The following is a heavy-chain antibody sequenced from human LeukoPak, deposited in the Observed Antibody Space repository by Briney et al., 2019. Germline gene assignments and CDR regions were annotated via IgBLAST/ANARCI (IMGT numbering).Heavy chain of an antibody. V-gene: IGHV4-38-2*02. CDR2: IYHSGST. Sequence: SETLSLTCTVSGYSISSGYYWGWIRQPPGKGLEWIGNIYHSGSTYYNPSLKSRVTISVDTSKNQFSLKLSSVTAADTAVYYCARGPRGITMVRGVSLNWFDPWGQGTLVTVSS. CDR3: ARGPRGITMVRGVSLNWFDP. J-gene: IGHJ5*02. CDR1: GYSISSGYY. D-gene: IGHD3-10*01.